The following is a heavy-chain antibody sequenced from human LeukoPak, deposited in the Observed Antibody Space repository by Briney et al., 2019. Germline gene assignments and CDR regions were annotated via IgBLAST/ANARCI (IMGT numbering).Heavy chain of an antibody. CDR1: GGSISSGGYY. CDR3: ARDGEYCSGGSCYSAGIDY. D-gene: IGHD2-15*01. CDR2: IYYSGSA. V-gene: IGHV4-31*03. J-gene: IGHJ4*02. Sequence: ASETLSLTCTVSGGSISSGGYYYSWIRQHPGKGLEWIGHIYYSGSAFYNPSLKSRGTMSIDTSKNQFSLNLSSVTAADTAVYYCARDGEYCSGGSCYSAGIDYWGQGTLVTVSS.